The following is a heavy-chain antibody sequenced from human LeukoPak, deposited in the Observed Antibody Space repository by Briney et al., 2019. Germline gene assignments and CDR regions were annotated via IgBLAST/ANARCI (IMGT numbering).Heavy chain of an antibody. V-gene: IGHV3-23*01. CDR3: AKEITMVRGVKPNWSDP. Sequence: GGFLRLSCAASGFTFSSYAMSWVRQAPGKGLEWVSAISGSGGSTYYADSVKGRFTISRDNSKNTLYLQMNSLRAEDTAVYYCAKEITMVRGVKPNWSDPWGQGTLVTVSS. D-gene: IGHD3-10*01. J-gene: IGHJ5*02. CDR1: GFTFSSYA. CDR2: ISGSGGST.